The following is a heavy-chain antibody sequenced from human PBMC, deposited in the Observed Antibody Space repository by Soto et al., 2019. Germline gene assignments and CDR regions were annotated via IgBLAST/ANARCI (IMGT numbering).Heavy chain of an antibody. J-gene: IGHJ6*02. V-gene: IGHV4-34*01. CDR3: ARVRFLEGNGMDV. D-gene: IGHD3-3*01. Sequence: QVQLQQWGAGLLKPSETLSLTCAVYGGSFSGYYWGWIRQPPGKGLEWIGEINHSGSTNYKPSLKSRVTISVDTSKNQFSLKLSSVTAADTAVYYCARVRFLEGNGMDVWGQGTTVTVSS. CDR1: GGSFSGYY. CDR2: INHSGST.